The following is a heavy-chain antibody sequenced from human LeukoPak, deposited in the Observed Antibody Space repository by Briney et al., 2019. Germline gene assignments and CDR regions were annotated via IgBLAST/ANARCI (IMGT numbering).Heavy chain of an antibody. CDR3: AKPLNTANYYFGVDV. Sequence: GGSLRLSCAASGFTFSTYAMSWVRQAPGKGLEWVSAISGSGGSTYYADSVKGRFTISRDNSKNTLYPQMNSLRAEDTAVYYCAKPLNTANYYFGVDVWGQGTTVTVSS. CDR2: ISGSGGST. J-gene: IGHJ6*02. D-gene: IGHD5-18*01. CDR1: GFTFSTYA. V-gene: IGHV3-23*01.